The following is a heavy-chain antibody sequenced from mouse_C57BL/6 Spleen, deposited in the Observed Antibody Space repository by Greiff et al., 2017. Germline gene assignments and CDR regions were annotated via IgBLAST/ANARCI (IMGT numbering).Heavy chain of an antibody. CDR2: IYPGDGDT. Sequence: VQLQQSGPELVKPGASVKISCNASGYAFSSSWMNWVKQRPGKGLEWIGRIYPGDGDTNYKGKFKGKATLTADKSSSTAYMQLRSLTSEDAAVSVCARYDYDNRYWYFEVWGTGTTVTVSS. D-gene: IGHD2-1*01. CDR1: GYAFSSSW. J-gene: IGHJ1*03. V-gene: IGHV1-82*01. CDR3: ARYDYDNRYWYFEV.